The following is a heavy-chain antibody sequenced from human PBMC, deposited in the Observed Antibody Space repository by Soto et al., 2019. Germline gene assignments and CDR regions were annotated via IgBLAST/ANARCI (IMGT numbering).Heavy chain of an antibody. CDR2: INAGNGNT. Sequence: ASVKVSCKASGYTFTIYSMHWVRQAPGQRLEWMGWINAGNGNTKYSQKFQGRVTIARDTSASTAYMELSSLRSEDTAVYYCARVITLTNDAFDIWGQGTMVTVSS. D-gene: IGHD3-10*01. CDR1: GYTFTIYS. CDR3: ARVITLTNDAFDI. V-gene: IGHV1-3*01. J-gene: IGHJ3*02.